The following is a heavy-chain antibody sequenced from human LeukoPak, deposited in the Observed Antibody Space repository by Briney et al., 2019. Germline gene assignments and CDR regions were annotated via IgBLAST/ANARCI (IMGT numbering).Heavy chain of an antibody. D-gene: IGHD3-10*01. CDR1: GFTFSSYE. Sequence: QPGGSLRLSCAASGFTFSSYEMNWVRQAPGKGLEWVSYISSSGSTIYYADSVKGRFTISRDNAKNSLYLQMNSLRAEDTAVYYCARAPYGSGQEDYWGQGTLVTVSS. V-gene: IGHV3-48*03. CDR3: ARAPYGSGQEDY. J-gene: IGHJ4*02. CDR2: ISSSGSTI.